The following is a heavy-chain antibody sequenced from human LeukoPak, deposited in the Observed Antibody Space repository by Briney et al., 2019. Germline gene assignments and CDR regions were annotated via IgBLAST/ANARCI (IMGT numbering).Heavy chain of an antibody. CDR3: AKYCGNTNCYPRHFQH. V-gene: IGHV3-30-3*02. J-gene: IGHJ1*01. Sequence: PGGSLRLSCAASGFTFSSYAMHWVRQAPGKGLEWVAVISYDGSNKYYGDSVKGRFTISRDTSKNTLYLEMNSLRADDTAVYYCAKYCGNTNCYPRHFQHWGQGTLVTVSS. CDR2: ISYDGSNK. CDR1: GFTFSSYA. D-gene: IGHD2-2*01.